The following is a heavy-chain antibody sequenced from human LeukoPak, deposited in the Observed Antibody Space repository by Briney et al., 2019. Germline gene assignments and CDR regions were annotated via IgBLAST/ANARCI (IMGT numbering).Heavy chain of an antibody. D-gene: IGHD4-11*01. CDR1: GFTFSSYG. CDR3: ARSPADYSNYYFDY. CDR2: IWYDGSNK. Sequence: PGGSLRLSCAASGFTFSSYGMHWVRQAPGKGLEWVAVIWYDGSNKYCADSVKGRFTISRDNSKNTLYLQMNSLRAEDTAVYYCARSPADYSNYYFDYWGQGTLVTVSS. J-gene: IGHJ4*02. V-gene: IGHV3-33*01.